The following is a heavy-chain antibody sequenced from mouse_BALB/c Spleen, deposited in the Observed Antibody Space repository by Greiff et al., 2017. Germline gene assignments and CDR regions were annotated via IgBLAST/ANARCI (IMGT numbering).Heavy chain of an antibody. Sequence: VMLVESGPDLVAPSQSLSITCTVSGFSLTRYGVHWVRQPPGKGLEWLVVIWSDGSTTYNSALKSRLSISKDNSKNQVFLKMNSRQTDDTAMYYCARHGGGSRGAMDYWGQGTSVTVSS. D-gene: IGHD1-1*01. CDR1: GFSLTRYG. CDR2: IWSDGST. CDR3: ARHGGGSRGAMDY. V-gene: IGHV2-6-2*01. J-gene: IGHJ4*01.